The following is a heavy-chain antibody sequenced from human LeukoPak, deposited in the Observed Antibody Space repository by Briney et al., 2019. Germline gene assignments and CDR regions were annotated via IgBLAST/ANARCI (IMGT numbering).Heavy chain of an antibody. V-gene: IGHV1-18*01. CDR3: ARVPAYYDSSGYTQYFQH. J-gene: IGHJ1*01. CDR1: GYTFTSYG. Sequence: ASVKVSCKASGYTFTSYGISWVRQAPGQGLEWMGWISAYNGNTNYAQKLQGRVTMTTDTSTSTAYMELRSLRSDDTAVYYCARVPAYYDSSGYTQYFQHWGQGTLVIVSS. D-gene: IGHD3-22*01. CDR2: ISAYNGNT.